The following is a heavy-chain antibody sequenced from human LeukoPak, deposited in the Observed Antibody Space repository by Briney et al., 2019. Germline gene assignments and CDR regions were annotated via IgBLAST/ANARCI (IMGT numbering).Heavy chain of an antibody. CDR3: AGTYYYDSSGYYPSYYYGMDV. Sequence: SVKVSCKASGGTFSSYAISWVRQAPGQGLEWMGRIIPILGIANYAQKFQGRVTITADKSTSTAYMELSSLRSEDTAVYYCAGTYYYDSSGYYPSYYYGMDVWGQGTTVTVSS. J-gene: IGHJ6*02. D-gene: IGHD3-22*01. CDR1: GGTFSSYA. CDR2: IIPILGIA. V-gene: IGHV1-69*04.